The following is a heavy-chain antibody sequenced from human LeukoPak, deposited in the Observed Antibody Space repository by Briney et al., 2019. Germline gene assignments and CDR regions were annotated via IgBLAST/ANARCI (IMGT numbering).Heavy chain of an antibody. J-gene: IGHJ4*02. D-gene: IGHD3-22*01. CDR3: VREVCDRRGYFGQ. CDR1: DDTFTTYG. V-gene: IGHV1-18*01. Sequence: GASVKVSCKTSDDTFTTYGISWVRQAPGQGLQYMGWISVYNGNTNYAQKLQGRVTVTTDRSTSTTFMELRSLTSDDTAIYYCVREVCDRRGYFGQWGQGTLVTVSS. CDR2: ISVYNGNT.